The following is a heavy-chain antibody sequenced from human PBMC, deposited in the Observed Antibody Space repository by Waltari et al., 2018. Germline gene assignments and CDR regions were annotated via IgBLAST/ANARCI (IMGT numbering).Heavy chain of an antibody. Sequence: QITLKESGPTLVKPTQTLTLTCTFSGFSLSTSGVGVGWIRQPPGKALEWLALIYWNDDKRYSPSLKSRLTITKDTSKNQVVLTMTNMDPVDTATYYCAHRRIQLWLVRAVAASPHDAFDIWGQGTMVTVSS. D-gene: IGHD5-18*01. CDR2: IYWNDDK. V-gene: IGHV2-5*01. CDR3: AHRRIQLWLVRAVAASPHDAFDI. CDR1: GFSLSTSGVG. J-gene: IGHJ3*02.